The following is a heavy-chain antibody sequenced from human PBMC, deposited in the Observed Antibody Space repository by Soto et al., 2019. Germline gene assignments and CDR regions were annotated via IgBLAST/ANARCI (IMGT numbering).Heavy chain of an antibody. CDR3: ARMVQSSWFDS. CDR2: IIPAVGAG. CDR1: GGTVASLS. D-gene: IGHD2-8*01. V-gene: IGHV1-69*08. Sequence: QVQLEQSGAEVKKPGSSVKVSCRASGGTVASLSINWVRQAPGQGLEWMGRIIPAVGAGNYPQKFQGRVTXTXXXXXXXXXXXXXSLRFDDTAVYYCARMVQSSWFDSWGQGTLVTVSS. J-gene: IGHJ5*01.